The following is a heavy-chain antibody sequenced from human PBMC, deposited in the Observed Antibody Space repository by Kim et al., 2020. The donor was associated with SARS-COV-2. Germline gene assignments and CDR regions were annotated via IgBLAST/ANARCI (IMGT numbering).Heavy chain of an antibody. D-gene: IGHD3-22*01. CDR3: ARDRSHRYSSGYYEGVLDS. J-gene: IGHJ4*02. V-gene: IGHV4-61*01. Sequence: AETLSLTCTVSGGSVSSGSYYWSWIRQPPGKGLVWIGYIYDSGSTYYNPSLKSRVTISVDTSKNQFSLKLSSVTAADTAVYYCARDRSHRYSSGYYEGVLDSWGQGTLVTVSS. CDR1: GGSVSSGSYY. CDR2: IYDSGST.